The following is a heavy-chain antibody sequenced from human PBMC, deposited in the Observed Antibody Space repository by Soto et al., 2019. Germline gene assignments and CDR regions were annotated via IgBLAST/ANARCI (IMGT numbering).Heavy chain of an antibody. CDR2: IDHSGYT. Sequence: QVQLQQWGAGLLKPSETLSLTCAVYGGSFSGYYWNWIRQPPGKGLEWIGEIDHSGYTNYNPSLKSRVTIPVDTSKNQFSLRLTSVTAADTAVYYCARVRDWFDPWGQGTLVTVSS. D-gene: IGHD3-3*01. J-gene: IGHJ5*02. V-gene: IGHV4-34*01. CDR3: ARVRDWFDP. CDR1: GGSFSGYY.